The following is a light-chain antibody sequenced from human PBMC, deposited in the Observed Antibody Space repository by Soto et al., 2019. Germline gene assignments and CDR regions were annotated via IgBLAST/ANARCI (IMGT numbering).Light chain of an antibody. CDR2: NAS. V-gene: IGKV3-15*01. Sequence: EIMMTQSPATLSVSPGERATLSCRASQSVDNNLAWYQERPGQTPRLLIFNASTRASGIPTRFSGSGSGADFSLASSGLQSEDFAVYYCQQYNVWWTFGQGTKV. CDR3: QQYNVWWT. CDR1: QSVDNN. J-gene: IGKJ1*01.